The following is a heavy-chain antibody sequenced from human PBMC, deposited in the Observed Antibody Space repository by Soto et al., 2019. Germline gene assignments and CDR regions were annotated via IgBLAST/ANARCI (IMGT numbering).Heavy chain of an antibody. D-gene: IGHD6-19*01. J-gene: IGHJ4*02. CDR1: GFTFSTYA. CDR2: ITSNGGNT. Sequence: EVQLVESGRGLVQPGGSLRLSCAASGFTFSTYAMHWVRQAPGKGLEYVSAITSNGGNTYYANSVKGRFTISRDNSKNTLYLQMGSLRPEDMAVYYCARAGISGWYMDWGQGTLVTVSS. CDR3: ARAGISGWYMD. V-gene: IGHV3-64*01.